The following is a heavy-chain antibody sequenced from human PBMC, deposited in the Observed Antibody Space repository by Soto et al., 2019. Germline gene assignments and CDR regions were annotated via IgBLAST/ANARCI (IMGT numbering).Heavy chain of an antibody. CDR3: AKDLLVWFGELPKYFDY. CDR1: GFAFSSYA. J-gene: IGHJ4*02. D-gene: IGHD3-10*01. V-gene: IGHV3-23*01. Sequence: GGSLSLSCVASGFAFSSYAMSWVRQAPGKGLEWVSSISNSGGSTYYADSVKGRFTISRDNAKNTLYLQMHSLRAEDTAVYYCAKDLLVWFGELPKYFDYWGQGTLVTVSS. CDR2: ISNSGGST.